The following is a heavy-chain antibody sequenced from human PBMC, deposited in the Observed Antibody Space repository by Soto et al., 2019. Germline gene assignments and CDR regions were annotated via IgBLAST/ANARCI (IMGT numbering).Heavy chain of an antibody. Sequence: EVQLVESGGGLVQPGGSLRLSCAASGFTFSSYAMHWVRQAPGKGLEYVSAISSNGGSTYYPNSVKGRFTISRDNSKNTLYLQMGSLRAEDMAVYYCARGIGRDYYYGMDVWGQGTTVTVSS. D-gene: IGHD1-26*01. V-gene: IGHV3-64*01. J-gene: IGHJ6*02. CDR1: GFTFSSYA. CDR3: ARGIGRDYYYGMDV. CDR2: ISSNGGST.